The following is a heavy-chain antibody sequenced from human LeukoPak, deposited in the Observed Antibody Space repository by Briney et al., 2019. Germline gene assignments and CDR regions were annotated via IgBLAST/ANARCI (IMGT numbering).Heavy chain of an antibody. D-gene: IGHD5-12*01. CDR1: GFTFTRYW. J-gene: IGHJ3*02. CDR2: INQDGRDT. Sequence: PGEALRLSCAASGFTFTRYWMSWVRQAPGKGLERVANINQDGRDTYYVDSVRGRFTVSRDNAKNSVYLQMDSLRAEDTAVYYCARVDGRGATDDAFDIWGQGTTATVSS. CDR3: ARVDGRGATDDAFDI. V-gene: IGHV3-7*01.